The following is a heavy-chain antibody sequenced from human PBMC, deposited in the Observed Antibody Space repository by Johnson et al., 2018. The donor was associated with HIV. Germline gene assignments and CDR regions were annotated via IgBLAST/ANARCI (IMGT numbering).Heavy chain of an antibody. CDR2: ISSGGTI. CDR1: GFTFSDYY. Sequence: QVQLVESGGGVVQPGRSLRLSCAASGFTFSDYYMSWIRQAPGKGLEWVSYISSGGTIYNADSVKGRFTISRNNAKNSLYLQMNSLRAEDTAVYFCATVWRNEGRHAFDIWGQGTMVTVSS. CDR3: ATVWRNEGRHAFDI. D-gene: IGHD1-1*01. V-gene: IGHV3-11*04. J-gene: IGHJ3*02.